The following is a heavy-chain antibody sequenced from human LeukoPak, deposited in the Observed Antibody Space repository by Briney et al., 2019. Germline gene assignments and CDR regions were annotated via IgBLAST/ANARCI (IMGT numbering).Heavy chain of an antibody. D-gene: IGHD5-12*01. CDR3: ASRAWATRQSDY. CDR2: TYYSGST. Sequence: SETLSLTCTASGGSISSPTYCWSWVRQPPGKGLEWIGCTYYSGSTYYSSSLKGRVTISLDTPKDQFSLRLNSVTASDTAVYYCASRAWATRQSDYWGQGTLVTVSS. CDR1: GGSISSPTYC. V-gene: IGHV4-39*01. J-gene: IGHJ4*02.